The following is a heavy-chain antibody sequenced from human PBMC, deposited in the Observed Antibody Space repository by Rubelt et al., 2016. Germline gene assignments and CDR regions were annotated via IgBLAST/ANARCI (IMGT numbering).Heavy chain of an antibody. CDR2: IYYSGST. CDR1: GGSISSYY. V-gene: IGHV4-59*01. D-gene: IGHD6-13*01. J-gene: IGHJ6*02. Sequence: QVQLQESGPGLVKPSETLSLTCTVSGGSISSYYWSWIRQPPGKGLEWIGYIYYSGSTNYNPSLKSRVTISVDTSKNQFSLKLSSVTAADTAVYYCARAGGYQLVHGKYYYYGMDVWGQGTTVTVSS. CDR3: ARAGGYQLVHGKYYYYGMDV.